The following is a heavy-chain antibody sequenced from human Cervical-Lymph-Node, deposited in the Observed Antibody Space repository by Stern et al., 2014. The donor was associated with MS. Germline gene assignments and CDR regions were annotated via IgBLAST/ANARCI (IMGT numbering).Heavy chain of an antibody. Sequence: VQLVQSGAEVREPGTSVNISCKASGSAFSNYAIHWVRQAPGQGPVWMGIISPSDGRPSYSQKFQGRVTMTRDTSARTVYMEVRSLRSEDTAVYYCATPLPYAAWGQGTLVTVSS. V-gene: IGHV1-46*01. D-gene: IGHD4-17*01. CDR3: ATPLPYAA. CDR2: ISPSDGRP. J-gene: IGHJ5*02. CDR1: GSAFSNYA.